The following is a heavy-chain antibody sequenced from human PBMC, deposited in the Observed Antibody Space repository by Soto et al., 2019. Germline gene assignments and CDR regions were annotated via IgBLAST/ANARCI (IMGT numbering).Heavy chain of an antibody. CDR2: IIPIFGTA. J-gene: IGHJ4*02. D-gene: IGHD3-16*01. CDR3: ARGGSGSYYFDY. V-gene: IGHV1-69*06. CDR1: GGTFSSYA. Sequence: QVQLVQSGAGVKKPGSSVKVSCKASGGTFSSYAISWVRQAPGQGLEWMGGIIPIFGTANYAQKFQGRVTITAYKSTSTAYMELSSLRSEDTDVYYCARGGSGSYYFDYWGQGTLVTVSS.